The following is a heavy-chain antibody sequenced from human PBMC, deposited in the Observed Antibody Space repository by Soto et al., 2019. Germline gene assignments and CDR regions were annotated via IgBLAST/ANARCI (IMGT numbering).Heavy chain of an antibody. CDR3: AKDIGQWPASNWFDP. D-gene: IGHD6-19*01. CDR2: ISYDGSNK. Sequence: PGGSLRLSCAASGFTFSSYGMHWVRQAPGKGLEWVAVISYDGSNKYYADSVKGRFTISRDNSKNTLYLQMNSLRAEDTAVYYCAKDIGQWPASNWFDPWGQGTLVTVSS. CDR1: GFTFSSYG. V-gene: IGHV3-30*18. J-gene: IGHJ5*02.